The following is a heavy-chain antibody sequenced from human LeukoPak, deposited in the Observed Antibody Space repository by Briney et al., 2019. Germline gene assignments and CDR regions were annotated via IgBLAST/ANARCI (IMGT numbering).Heavy chain of an antibody. Sequence: SETLSLTCAVSGGSISSGGYSWSWIRQPPGKGLEWIGYIYYSGSTYYNPSLKSRVTISVDTSKNQFSLKLSSVTAADTAVYYCARDNPYYDILTGYYLDAFDIWGQGTMVTVSS. CDR3: ARDNPYYDILTGYYLDAFDI. D-gene: IGHD3-9*01. CDR1: GGSISSGGYS. CDR2: IYYSGST. V-gene: IGHV4-30-4*07. J-gene: IGHJ3*02.